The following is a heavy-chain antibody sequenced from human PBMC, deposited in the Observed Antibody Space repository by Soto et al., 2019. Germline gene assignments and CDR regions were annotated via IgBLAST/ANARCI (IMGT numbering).Heavy chain of an antibody. Sequence: QITLKESGPTLVRPAQTLTLTCDFSGFSLSTYDMGVAWIRQPPGKALEWLALIYWDDDKRYSPSLKDRLAISKGTSSNQVVLTITNMDPGDTATYFCAHAGDYDLLTFDHWGPGTLVTVSS. CDR2: IYWDDDK. CDR3: AHAGDYDLLTFDH. D-gene: IGHD4-17*01. V-gene: IGHV2-5*02. J-gene: IGHJ4*02. CDR1: GFSLSTYDMG.